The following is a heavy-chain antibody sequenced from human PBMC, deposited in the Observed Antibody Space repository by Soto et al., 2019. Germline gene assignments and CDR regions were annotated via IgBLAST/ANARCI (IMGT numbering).Heavy chain of an antibody. V-gene: IGHV1-18*01. D-gene: IGHD3-10*01. Sequence: QVQLVQSGAEVKKPGASVKVSCKASGYTFTSYGISWVRQAPGQGLEWMGWISGYNGNTKYAQKLQGRVTRTTDTSTSTAYMVLRSLRSDDTAVYYCARDYGFGELFDPWGQGTLVTVSS. CDR3: ARDYGFGELFDP. CDR1: GYTFTSYG. CDR2: ISGYNGNT. J-gene: IGHJ5*02.